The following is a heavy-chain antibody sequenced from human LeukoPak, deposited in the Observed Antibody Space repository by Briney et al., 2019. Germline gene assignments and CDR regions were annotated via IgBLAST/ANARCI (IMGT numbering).Heavy chain of an antibody. CDR1: GYTFTSYG. CDR3: AREQGTYYDSSGYIIRSDAFDI. J-gene: IGHJ3*02. V-gene: IGHV1-18*01. Sequence: GASVKVSCKASGYTFTSYGISWVRQAPGQGLEWMGWISAYNGNTNYAQKLQGRVTMTTDTSTSTAYMELGSLRSDDTAVYYCAREQGTYYDSSGYIIRSDAFDIWGQGTMVTVSS. D-gene: IGHD3-22*01. CDR2: ISAYNGNT.